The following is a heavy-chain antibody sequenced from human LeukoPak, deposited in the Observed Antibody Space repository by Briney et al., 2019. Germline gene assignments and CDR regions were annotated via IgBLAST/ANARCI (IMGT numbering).Heavy chain of an antibody. V-gene: IGHV4-61*01. CDR2: MSPSGTT. CDR1: GDSVSSGSYY. CDR3: ARGQDDRSGAFDY. Sequence: SETLSLTCTVSGDSVSSGSYYLSWIRQPPGKGLDWIAYMSPSGTTNYNPSLKSRVTTSVDTSRTQFSLRLSSVTAADTAVYYCARGQDDRSGAFDYWGQGTLVTVSS. D-gene: IGHD3-22*01. J-gene: IGHJ4*02.